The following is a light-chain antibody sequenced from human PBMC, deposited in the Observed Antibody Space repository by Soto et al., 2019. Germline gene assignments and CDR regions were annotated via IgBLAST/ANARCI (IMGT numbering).Light chain of an antibody. CDR2: GAS. V-gene: IGKV3-15*01. J-gene: IGKJ2*01. CDR1: QSVSSN. CDR3: QKYNNWPPYT. Sequence: EIVMMQSPATLSVSPGERATLSCRASQSVSSNLAWYQQKPGQAARLLIYGASTRATGIPARFSGSGSGTEFTITISSLRSEDFAVYYCQKYNNWPPYTFGQGTKLEIK.